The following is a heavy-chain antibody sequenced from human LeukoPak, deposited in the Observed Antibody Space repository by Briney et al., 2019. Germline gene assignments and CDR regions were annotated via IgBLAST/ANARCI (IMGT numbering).Heavy chain of an antibody. CDR3: ARGVSPLNYYFDY. CDR1: GFTFSSYS. J-gene: IGHJ4*02. CDR2: ISSSSSYI. V-gene: IGHV3-21*01. Sequence: GGSLRLSCAASGFTFSSYSMNWVRQAPGKGLEWVSSISSSSSYIYYADSVKGRFTISRDNAKNSLYLQMNSLRAEDTAVYYCARGVSPLNYYFDYWGQGTLVTVSS. D-gene: IGHD6-13*01.